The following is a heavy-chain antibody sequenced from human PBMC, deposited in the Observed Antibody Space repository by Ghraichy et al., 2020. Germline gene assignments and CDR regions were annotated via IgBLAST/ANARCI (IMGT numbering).Heavy chain of an antibody. V-gene: IGHV4-61*02. D-gene: IGHD6-19*01. J-gene: IGHJ4*02. Sequence: SETLSLTCTVSGGSISSGSHYWSWIRQPAGKGLEWIGRIYMSGSTNYNPSLKSRVTISVDTSRNQFSLKLSSVTAAVTAVYYCARFIAVAGRYYFDYWGQGTLVPVSS. CDR2: IYMSGST. CDR1: GGSISSGSHY. CDR3: ARFIAVAGRYYFDY.